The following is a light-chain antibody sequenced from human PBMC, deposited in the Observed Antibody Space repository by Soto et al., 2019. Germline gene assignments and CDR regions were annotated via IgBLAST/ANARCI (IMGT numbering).Light chain of an antibody. CDR3: QQTYTGVT. V-gene: IGKV1-39*01. J-gene: IGKJ3*01. CDR1: QSISRY. CDR2: AAS. Sequence: DIQMTQSPSSLSASVGDRVTITCRASQSISRYLNWYQQKPGKAPKLLIYAASSLKSGVPLRFSGSGSGTDFSLSISSLQPEDFSTYYCQQTYTGVTFGPGTKVEIK.